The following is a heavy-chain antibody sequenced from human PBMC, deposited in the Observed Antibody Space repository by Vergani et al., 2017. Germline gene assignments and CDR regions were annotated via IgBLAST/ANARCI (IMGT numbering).Heavy chain of an antibody. CDR2: ISSSSSTI. V-gene: IGHV3-48*02. CDR3: AADYYGSGSYAY. D-gene: IGHD3-10*01. Sequence: EVQLVESGGGLVQPGGSLRLSCAASGFTFSSYSMNWVRQAPGKGLEWVSYISSSSSTIYYADSVKGRFTISRDNAKNSLFLQMNSLRDEDTAVYYCAADYYGSGSYAYWGQGTLVTVSS. J-gene: IGHJ4*02. CDR1: GFTFSSYS.